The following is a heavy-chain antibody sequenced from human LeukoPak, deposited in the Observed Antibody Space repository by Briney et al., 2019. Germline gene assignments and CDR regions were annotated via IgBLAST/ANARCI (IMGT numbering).Heavy chain of an antibody. CDR2: MNPNSGNT. D-gene: IGHD1-26*01. V-gene: IGHV1-8*02. Sequence: SVKVSCKASGGTFSSYAINWVRQATGQGLEWMGWMNPNSGNTGYAQKFQGRVTMTRNTSISTAYMELSSLRSEDTAVYYCARAWREWESDAFDIWGQGTMVTVSS. CDR3: ARAWREWESDAFDI. CDR1: GGTFSSYA. J-gene: IGHJ3*02.